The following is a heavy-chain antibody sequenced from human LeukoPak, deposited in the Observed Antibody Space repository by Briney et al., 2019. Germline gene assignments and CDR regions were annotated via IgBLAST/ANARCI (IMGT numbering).Heavy chain of an antibody. CDR3: ARVTYYYDSSGYYYTGYFDY. V-gene: IGHV3-30*02. CDR1: GFTFSSYG. Sequence: GGSLRLSCAASGFTFSSYGMHWVRQAPGKGLEGVAFIRYDGSNKYYADSVKGRFTISRDNSKNTLYLQMNSLRAEDTAVYYCARVTYYYDSSGYYYTGYFDYWGQGTLVTVSS. J-gene: IGHJ4*02. CDR2: IRYDGSNK. D-gene: IGHD3-22*01.